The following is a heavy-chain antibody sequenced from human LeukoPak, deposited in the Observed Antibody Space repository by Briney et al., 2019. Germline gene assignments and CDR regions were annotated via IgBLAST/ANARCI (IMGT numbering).Heavy chain of an antibody. CDR2: INHSGST. Sequence: PSETLSLTCAVYDGSFSGYYWSWIRQPPGKGLEWIGEINHSGSTNYNPSLKSRVTISLDTSKNQFSLKLSSVTAADTAMYYCARVETEGSSWYGVHYFDYWGQGTQVTVSS. CDR3: ARVETEGSSWYGVHYFDY. CDR1: DGSFSGYY. D-gene: IGHD6-13*01. J-gene: IGHJ4*02. V-gene: IGHV4-34*01.